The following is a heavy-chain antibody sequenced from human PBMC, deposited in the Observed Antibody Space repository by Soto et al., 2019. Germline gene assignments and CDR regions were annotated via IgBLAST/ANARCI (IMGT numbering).Heavy chain of an antibody. CDR3: ARASNYDFWSGYYTLGPFDY. V-gene: IGHV1-18*01. CDR1: GYTFTSYG. CDR2: ISAYNGNT. J-gene: IGHJ4*02. D-gene: IGHD3-3*01. Sequence: QVQLVQSGAEVKKPGASVKVSCKASGYTFTSYGISWVRQAPGQGLEWMGWISAYNGNTNSAQKLQGRVTMTTDTSTSTAYMELRSLRSDDTAVYYCARASNYDFWSGYYTLGPFDYWGQGTLVTVSS.